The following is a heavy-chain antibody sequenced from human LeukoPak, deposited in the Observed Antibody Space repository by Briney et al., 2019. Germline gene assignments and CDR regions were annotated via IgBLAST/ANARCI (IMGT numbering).Heavy chain of an antibody. Sequence: ASGMVSCKASGYTFASYGMSWVRQAPGQGLEWMGWISAYNGNTNYAQKLQGRVTMTTDTSTSTAYMELRSLRSDDTAVYYCARVGSLGYDFWSGYQHFDYWGQGTLVTVSS. CDR3: ARVGSLGYDFWSGYQHFDY. V-gene: IGHV1-18*01. CDR2: ISAYNGNT. D-gene: IGHD3-3*01. J-gene: IGHJ4*02. CDR1: GYTFASYG.